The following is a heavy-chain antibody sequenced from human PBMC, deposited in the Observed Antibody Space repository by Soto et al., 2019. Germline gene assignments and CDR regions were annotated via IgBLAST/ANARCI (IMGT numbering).Heavy chain of an antibody. Sequence: GASVKVSCEASGDTFTSYDINWVRQATGQGLETMRWMNPNSGNTGYAQKFQGRVTMTRNTSISTAYMELSSLRSEDTAVYYCARSYSNLDYYYYYMDVWGKGTTVTVSS. D-gene: IGHD4-4*01. CDR3: ARSYSNLDYYYYYMDV. V-gene: IGHV1-8*01. J-gene: IGHJ6*03. CDR2: MNPNSGNT. CDR1: GDTFTSYD.